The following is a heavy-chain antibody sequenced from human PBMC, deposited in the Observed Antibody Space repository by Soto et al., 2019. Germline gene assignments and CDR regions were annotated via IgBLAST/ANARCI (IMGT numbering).Heavy chain of an antibody. CDR2: IIPIFGTA. CDR3: ARDNPSTSSSPSYYYYGMDV. D-gene: IGHD6-6*01. Sequence: QVQLVQSGAEVKKPGSSVKVSCKASGGTFSSYAISWVRQAPGQGLEWMGGIIPIFGTANYAQKFQGRVTITADESTSTAYMELSSLRSEDTAVYYCARDNPSTSSSPSYYYYGMDVWGQGTTVTVSS. J-gene: IGHJ6*02. CDR1: GGTFSSYA. V-gene: IGHV1-69*01.